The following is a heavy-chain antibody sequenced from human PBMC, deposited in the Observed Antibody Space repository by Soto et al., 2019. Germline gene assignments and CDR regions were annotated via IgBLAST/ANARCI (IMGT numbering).Heavy chain of an antibody. J-gene: IGHJ6*02. D-gene: IGHD6-19*01. CDR3: ARDPGSGWYGSYYYGMDV. CDR2: IYYSGST. CDR1: GGSISSYY. V-gene: IGHV4-59*01. Sequence: SETLSLTCTVSGGSISSYYWSWIRQPPGKGLEWIGYIYYSGSTNYNPSLKSRVTISVDTSKNQFSLKLSSVTAADTAVYYRARDPGSGWYGSYYYGMDVWGQGTTVTVSS.